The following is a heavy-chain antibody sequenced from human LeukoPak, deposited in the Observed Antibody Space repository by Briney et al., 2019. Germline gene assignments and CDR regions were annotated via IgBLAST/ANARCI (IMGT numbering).Heavy chain of an antibody. V-gene: IGHV4-59*01. Sequence: SETLSLTCTVSGGSISSYYWSWIRQPPGKGLEWIGYIYYSGSTNYDPSLKSRVTISVDTSKNQFSLKLSSVTAADTAVYYCARGGVGCSSWYDGGGTVEWFDPWGQGTLVTVSS. J-gene: IGHJ5*02. D-gene: IGHD6-13*01. CDR1: GGSISSYY. CDR3: ARGGVGCSSWYDGGGTVEWFDP. CDR2: IYYSGST.